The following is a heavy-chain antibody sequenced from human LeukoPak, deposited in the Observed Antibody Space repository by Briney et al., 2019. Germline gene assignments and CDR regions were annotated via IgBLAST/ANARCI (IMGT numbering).Heavy chain of an antibody. CDR1: GLTFSIHW. V-gene: IGHV3-7*01. Sequence: GGSLRLSCAASGLTFSIHWMNWVRQAPGKGLECVANINQDGSDKYYVDSVKGRFTISRDNTKDSLYLQMNSLRAEDTAVYYCVGGDYWGQGTLVTVSS. J-gene: IGHJ4*02. CDR3: VGGDY. CDR2: INQDGSDK.